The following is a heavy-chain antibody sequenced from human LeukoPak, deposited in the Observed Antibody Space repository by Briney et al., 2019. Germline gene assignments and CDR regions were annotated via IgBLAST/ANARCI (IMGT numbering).Heavy chain of an antibody. CDR1: GFTFSSYW. D-gene: IGHD4-11*01. J-gene: IGHJ4*02. V-gene: IGHV3-7*01. CDR3: ARVQYLNYLDY. CDR2: IKQDGSEK. Sequence: GGSLRLSCAASGFTFSSYWMSWVRQAPGKGLEWVANIKQDGSEKKYVDSVKGRFTISRDNAKNSLYLQMNSLRAEDTAVYYCARVQYLNYLDYWGQGTLVTVSS.